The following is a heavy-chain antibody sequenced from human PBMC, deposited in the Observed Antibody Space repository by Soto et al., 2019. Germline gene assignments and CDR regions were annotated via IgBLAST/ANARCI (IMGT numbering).Heavy chain of an antibody. D-gene: IGHD3-22*01. CDR2: ISGSGNSP. CDR3: AKESYYDTSGYFPFDY. Sequence: GGSLRLSCAASGFTFSSYGLSWVRQAPGKGLEWVSSISGSGNSPYYADSVKGRFTISRDNGKKTLYLQMNSLRAEDTAVYYCAKESYYDTSGYFPFDYWGQGTPVTVSS. CDR1: GFTFSSYG. V-gene: IGHV3-23*01. J-gene: IGHJ4*02.